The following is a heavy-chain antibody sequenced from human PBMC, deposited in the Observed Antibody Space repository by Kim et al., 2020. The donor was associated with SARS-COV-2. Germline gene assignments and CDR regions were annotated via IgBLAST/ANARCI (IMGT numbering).Heavy chain of an antibody. J-gene: IGHJ4*02. D-gene: IGHD1-7*01. V-gene: IGHV3-7*03. CDR2: EE. Sequence: EESDVDSVKGRFTISRDNAKNSLYLQINSLRAEDTAVYYCARHINWKYDYWGQGTLVTVSS. CDR3: ARHINWKYDY.